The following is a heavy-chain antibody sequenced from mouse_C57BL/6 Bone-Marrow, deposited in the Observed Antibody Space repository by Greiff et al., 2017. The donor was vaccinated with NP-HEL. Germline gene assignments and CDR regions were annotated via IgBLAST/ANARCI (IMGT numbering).Heavy chain of an antibody. J-gene: IGHJ4*01. Sequence: QVQLQQPGAELVRPGTSVKLSCKASGYTFTRYWMHWVKQRPGQGLEWIGVIDPSDSYTNYNQKFKGKATLTVDTSSSTAYMQLSSLTSEDSAVYYCARGYLYYYAMDYWGQGTSVTVSS. CDR1: GYTFTRYW. V-gene: IGHV1-59*01. D-gene: IGHD5-5*01. CDR3: ARGYLYYYAMDY. CDR2: IDPSDSYT.